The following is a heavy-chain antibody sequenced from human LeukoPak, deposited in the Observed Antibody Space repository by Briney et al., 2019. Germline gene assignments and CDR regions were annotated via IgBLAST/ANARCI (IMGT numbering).Heavy chain of an antibody. CDR2: IYYSGST. D-gene: IGHD6-6*01. CDR3: ARAFEYSSSSDAFDI. V-gene: IGHV4-30-4*01. J-gene: IGHJ3*02. Sequence: SETLSLTCTVSGGSISSGDYYWSWIRQPPGKGLEWIGYIYYSGSTYYNPSLKSRVTISVDTSKNQFSLKLSSVTAADTAVYYCARAFEYSSSSDAFDIWGQGTMVTVSS. CDR1: GGSISSGDYY.